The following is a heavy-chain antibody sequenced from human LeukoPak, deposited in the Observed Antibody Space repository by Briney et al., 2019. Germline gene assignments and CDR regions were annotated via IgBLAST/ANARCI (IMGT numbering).Heavy chain of an antibody. CDR2: IIPIFGIA. CDR3: ARSKVVPAAQRWNWFDP. J-gene: IGHJ5*01. Sequence: RASVKVSCKASGCTFSSYAISWVRQAPGQGLEWMGGIIPIFGIANYAQKFQGRVTITADKSTSTAYMELSSLRSEDTAVYYCARSKVVPAAQRWNWFDPWGQGTLVTVSS. CDR1: GCTFSSYA. V-gene: IGHV1-69*10. D-gene: IGHD2-2*01.